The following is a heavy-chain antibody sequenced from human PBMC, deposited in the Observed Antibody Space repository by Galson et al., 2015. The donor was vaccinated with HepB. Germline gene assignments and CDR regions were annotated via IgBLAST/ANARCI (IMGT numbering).Heavy chain of an antibody. Sequence: SCKASGFTFTSSAMQWVRQARGQRLEWIGWIVVGSGNTNYAQKFQERVTITRDMSTSTAYMELSSLRSEDTAVYYCAAEVHSSQLYYYYYSMDVWGQGTTVTVSS. J-gene: IGHJ6*02. CDR3: AAEVHSSQLYYYYYSMDV. V-gene: IGHV1-58*02. CDR2: IVVGSGNT. CDR1: GFTFTSSA. D-gene: IGHD6-13*01.